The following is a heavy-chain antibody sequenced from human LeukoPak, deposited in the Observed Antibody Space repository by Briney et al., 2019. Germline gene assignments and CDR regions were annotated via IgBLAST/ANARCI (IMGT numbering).Heavy chain of an antibody. J-gene: IGHJ4*02. CDR1: GFTFRRYA. CDR3: SKDLIVGGY. D-gene: IGHD3-16*02. CDR2: ISGSGGST. Sequence: GGPLRLSCTASGFTFRRYAMRGVGQAPGKGRDGVGAISGSGGSTYYADSVKGRFTISRDNSKNTLYLQMNSLRAEDTAVYYCSKDLIVGGYWGQGTLVTVSS. V-gene: IGHV3-23*01.